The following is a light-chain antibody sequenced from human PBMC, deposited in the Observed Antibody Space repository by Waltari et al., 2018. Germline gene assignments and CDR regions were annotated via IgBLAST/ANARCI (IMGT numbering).Light chain of an antibody. J-gene: IGLJ3*02. Sequence: QSALTQPASVSGSPGQSITISCTGTSSDVGGYNYVSWYQHHPGKAPKLMIYEVSNRPSGVSNRVSGSKSGNTASLTISGLQAEDEADYYCNSYTSSSTLWVFGGGTKLTVL. CDR3: NSYTSSSTLWV. CDR1: SSDVGGYNY. CDR2: EVS. V-gene: IGLV2-14*01.